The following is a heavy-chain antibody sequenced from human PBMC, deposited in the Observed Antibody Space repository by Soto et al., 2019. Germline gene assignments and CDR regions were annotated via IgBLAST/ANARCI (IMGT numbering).Heavy chain of an antibody. D-gene: IGHD1-20*01. CDR2: VSGSGGST. V-gene: IGHV3-23*01. CDR3: AKPPDYNWNDY. J-gene: IGHJ4*02. Sequence: EVQLLESGGGLVQPGGSLRLSCAASGFTFSSYAMSWVRQVPGKGLEWISAVSGSGGSTYYADSVKGRFTISRDNSKDTLYLQMNNLRAEDTAVYYCAKPPDYNWNDYWGQGTLVTVSS. CDR1: GFTFSSYA.